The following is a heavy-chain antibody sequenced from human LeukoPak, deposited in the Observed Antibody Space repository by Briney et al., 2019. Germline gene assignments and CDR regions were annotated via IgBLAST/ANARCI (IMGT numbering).Heavy chain of an antibody. Sequence: GGSLRLSCAASGFTFSAYEMNWVRQAPGKGLEWVAVIWDDGSNQKYADSVKGRFTISRDNSKNTLYLQMNSLRAEDTAVYYCARGRGSSWYFDYWGQGTLVTVSS. D-gene: IGHD6-13*01. CDR3: ARGRGSSWYFDY. V-gene: IGHV3-33*04. CDR1: GFTFSAYE. CDR2: IWDDGSNQ. J-gene: IGHJ4*02.